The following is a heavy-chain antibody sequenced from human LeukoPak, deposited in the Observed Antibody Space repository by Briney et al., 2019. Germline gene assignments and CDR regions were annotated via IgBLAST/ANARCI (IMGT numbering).Heavy chain of an antibody. CDR1: GFTFSSYG. CDR3: AKGIPIRPLEPDYYYYGMDV. V-gene: IGHV3-30*02. D-gene: IGHD5-24*01. CDR2: IWYDGSNK. Sequence: PGGSLRLSCAASGFTFSSYGMHWVRQAPGKGLEWVAVIWYDGSNKYYADSVKGRFTISRDNSKNTLYLQMNSLRAEDTAVYYCAKGIPIRPLEPDYYYYGMDVWGQGATVTVSS. J-gene: IGHJ6*02.